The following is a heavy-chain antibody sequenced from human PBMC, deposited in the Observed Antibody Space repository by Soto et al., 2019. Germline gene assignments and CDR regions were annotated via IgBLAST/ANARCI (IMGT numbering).Heavy chain of an antibody. CDR3: ARGAGYDILTGYSSYYFDY. D-gene: IGHD3-9*01. Sequence: PSETLSLTCTLSGGSIGSSHWSWSRQPTWKGLEWIGYVYYSGRTNYNPSLKNRVTISVDTSKNQFSLKPSSVTAADTAVHYCARGAGYDILTGYSSYYFDYWGQGTLVTVS. V-gene: IGHV4-59*01. J-gene: IGHJ4*02. CDR2: VYYSGRT. CDR1: GGSIGSSH.